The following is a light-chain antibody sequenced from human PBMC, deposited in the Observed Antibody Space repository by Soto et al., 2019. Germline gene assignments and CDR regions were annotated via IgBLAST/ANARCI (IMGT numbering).Light chain of an antibody. V-gene: IGLV2-14*01. J-gene: IGLJ2*01. CDR3: SSYTSSSPPVV. CDR1: SSDVGGYNY. Sequence: QSALTQPASVSGSPGQSITISCTGTSSDVGGYNYVSWYQQHPGKAPKLMIYDVSNRPSGVSNRFSGSKSGNTASLTISGLQADDDADYYCSSYTSSSPPVVFGGGTKLTVL. CDR2: DVS.